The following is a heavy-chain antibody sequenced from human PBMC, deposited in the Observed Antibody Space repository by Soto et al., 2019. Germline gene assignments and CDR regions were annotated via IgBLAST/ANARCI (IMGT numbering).Heavy chain of an antibody. V-gene: IGHV1-69*05. CDR2: IIPIFGTA. J-gene: IGHJ4*02. D-gene: IGHD1-26*01. Sequence: ASVKVSCKASGGTFSSYAISWVRQAPGQGLEWMGGIIPIFGTANYAQKLQGRVTMTTDTSTSTAYMELRSLRSDDTAVYYCARGWELLRPHYYFDYWGQGTLVTVSS. CDR1: GGTFSSYA. CDR3: ARGWELLRPHYYFDY.